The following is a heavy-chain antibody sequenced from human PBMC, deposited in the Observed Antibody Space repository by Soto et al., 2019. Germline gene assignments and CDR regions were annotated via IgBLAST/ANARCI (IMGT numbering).Heavy chain of an antibody. Sequence: EVQMVESGGGLVQPGGSLRLSCAASGFNFRDHYMDWVRQAPGKGLEWVGRTKNRANGYSTEYAASVKGRFTVSRDDSQNAPSLQMNSVKAEDTATYYCAGAPDYDGSWSHFWGQGTTVTVSS. CDR1: GFNFRDHY. CDR2: TKNRANGYST. J-gene: IGHJ6*02. V-gene: IGHV3-72*01. D-gene: IGHD3-10*01. CDR3: AGAPDYDGSWSHF.